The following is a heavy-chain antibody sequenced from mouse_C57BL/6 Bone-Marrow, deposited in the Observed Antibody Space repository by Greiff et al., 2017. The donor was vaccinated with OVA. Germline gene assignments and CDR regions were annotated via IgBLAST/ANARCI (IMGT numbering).Heavy chain of an antibody. CDR2: ISDGGSYT. CDR3: ARDYYGSSYGFEAMDY. V-gene: IGHV5-4*01. D-gene: IGHD1-1*01. Sequence: EVQVVESGGGLVKPGGSLKLSCAASGFTFSSYAMSWVRQTPEKRLEWVATISDGGSYTYYPDNVKGRFTISRDNAKNNLYLQMSHLKSEDTAMYYCARDYYGSSYGFEAMDYWGQGTSVTVSS. CDR1: GFTFSSYA. J-gene: IGHJ4*01.